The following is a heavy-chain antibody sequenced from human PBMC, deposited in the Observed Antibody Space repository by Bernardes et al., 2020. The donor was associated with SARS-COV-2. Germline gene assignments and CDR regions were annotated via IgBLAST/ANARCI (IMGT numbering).Heavy chain of an antibody. CDR1: GFTFSSYS. CDR2: ISSSSSYI. V-gene: IGHV3-21*01. J-gene: IGHJ4*02. D-gene: IGHD3-22*01. CDR3: AGGGLLGVSDY. Sequence: GGYLRLSCAGSGFTFSSYSMNWVRQAPGKGLEWVSSISSSSSYIYYADSVKGRFTISRDNAKNSLFLQMNSLRAEDTAVYYCAGGGLLGVSDYWGQGTLVNVSS.